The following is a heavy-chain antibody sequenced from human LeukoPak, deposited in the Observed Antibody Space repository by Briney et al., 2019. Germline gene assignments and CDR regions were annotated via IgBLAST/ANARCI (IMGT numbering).Heavy chain of an antibody. CDR3: ARVWSDCYVTNCYISEY. D-gene: IGHD3-3*01. Sequence: GGSLRLSCAASGFSFSSYNMNWVRQAPGERPEWVSSISSSSTYIYYADSVKGRFTISRDDAKNSLFLQMNSLRAEDTAVYYCARVWSDCYVTNCYISEYWGQGTLVTVFS. J-gene: IGHJ4*02. CDR1: GFSFSSYN. CDR2: ISSSSTYI. V-gene: IGHV3-21*01.